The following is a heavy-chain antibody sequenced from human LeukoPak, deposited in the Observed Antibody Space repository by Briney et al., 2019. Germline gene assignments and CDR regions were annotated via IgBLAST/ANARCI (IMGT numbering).Heavy chain of an antibody. CDR3: ARDYYDSSGYGQHLDW. Sequence: PGGSLRLSCAASGFTFSRYAMHWVRQAPGKGLEWVTVTSHDENDKYYPDSVKGRCTISRDNFKNTLYLQMNGLRAEDTAVYYCARDYYDSSGYGQHLDWWGLGTLVTVSS. J-gene: IGHJ4*02. CDR1: GFTFSRYA. D-gene: IGHD3-22*01. V-gene: IGHV3-30*01. CDR2: TSHDENDK.